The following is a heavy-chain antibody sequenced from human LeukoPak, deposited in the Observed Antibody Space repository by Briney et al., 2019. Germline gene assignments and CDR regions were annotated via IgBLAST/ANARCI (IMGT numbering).Heavy chain of an antibody. J-gene: IGHJ6*04. CDR3: ARRALRYCSSTSCPAQYYGVDV. Sequence: GGSLRLSCAASGFIFSSYWMSCVRQAPGKGLEWVANIKEDGSEKYYVDSVKGRFTISRDNAKNSLYLQTNSLRAEDTAVYYCARRALRYCSSTSCPAQYYGVDVWGKGTTVTVSS. V-gene: IGHV3-7*03. CDR1: GFIFSSYW. D-gene: IGHD2-2*01. CDR2: IKEDGSEK.